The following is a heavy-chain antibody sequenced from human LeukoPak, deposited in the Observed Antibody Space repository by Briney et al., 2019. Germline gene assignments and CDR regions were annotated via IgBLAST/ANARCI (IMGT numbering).Heavy chain of an antibody. Sequence: ASVTVSCTVSGYTLTELSMHWERQAPGKGLEWMGGFDPEDGETIYAQKFQGRVTMTEDTSTDTAYMELSSLRSEDTAVYYCATGPPRGDTMVRGVMAYIDYWGQGTLVTVSS. CDR3: ATGPPRGDTMVRGVMAYIDY. D-gene: IGHD3-10*01. J-gene: IGHJ4*02. CDR1: GYTLTELS. CDR2: FDPEDGET. V-gene: IGHV1-24*01.